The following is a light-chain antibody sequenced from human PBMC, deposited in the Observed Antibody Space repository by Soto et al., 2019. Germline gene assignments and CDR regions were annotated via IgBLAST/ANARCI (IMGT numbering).Light chain of an antibody. V-gene: IGKV3-20*01. J-gene: IGKJ1*01. CDR2: GAS. Sequence: EIVLTQSPGTLSLSPGERATLSCRASQSVSSSYLAWYQQKPGQAPRLLIYGASSRATGIPDRFSGSGSGTDYTLSISRLEPEYFAVYYCQQYGSSPRLTFGQGTKVEIK. CDR3: QQYGSSPRLT. CDR1: QSVSSSY.